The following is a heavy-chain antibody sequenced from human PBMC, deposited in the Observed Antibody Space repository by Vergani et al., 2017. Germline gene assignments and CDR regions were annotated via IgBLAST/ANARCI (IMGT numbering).Heavy chain of an antibody. CDR2: ISAYNGNT. J-gene: IGHJ4*02. D-gene: IGHD4-17*01. CDR3: ARDLVGYGDYTWDLDYFDY. Sequence: QVQLVQSGAEVKKPGASVKVSCKASGYTFTSYGISWVRQAPGQGLEWVGWISAYNGNTNYAQKVQGGVTMTTDTSTSTAQMELRSLRSDDTAVYSCARDLVGYGDYTWDLDYFDYWGQGTLVTVSS. V-gene: IGHV1-18*04. CDR1: GYTFTSYG.